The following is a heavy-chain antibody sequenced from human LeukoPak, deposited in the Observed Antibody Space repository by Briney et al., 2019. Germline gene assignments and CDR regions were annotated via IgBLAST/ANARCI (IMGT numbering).Heavy chain of an antibody. V-gene: IGHV3-21*01. CDR3: AREGYSSGWSLDY. CDR2: ISSSSSYI. D-gene: IGHD6-19*01. CDR1: GFTFSSYS. J-gene: IGHJ4*02. Sequence: GGSLRLSCAASGFTFSSYSMNWVRQAPGKGLEWVSSISSSSSYIYYADSVKGRFTISRDNAKNSLYLQMNSLRAEDTAVYYCAREGYSSGWSLDYWGQGTLVTVSS.